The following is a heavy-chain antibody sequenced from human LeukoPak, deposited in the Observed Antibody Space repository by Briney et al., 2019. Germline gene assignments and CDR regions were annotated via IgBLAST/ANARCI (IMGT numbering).Heavy chain of an antibody. J-gene: IGHJ4*02. D-gene: IGHD6-19*01. CDR2: IGTSGNTI. CDR1: GFTFSGYI. V-gene: IGHV3-48*01. CDR3: ARDQWLDY. Sequence: GGSLRLSCAASGFTFSGYIMNWVRQAPGKGLEWVSFIGTSGNTIYYADSVQGRFTVSSDNAKNSLYLQMNSLRAEDTAVYYCARDQWLDYWGQGTLVTVSS.